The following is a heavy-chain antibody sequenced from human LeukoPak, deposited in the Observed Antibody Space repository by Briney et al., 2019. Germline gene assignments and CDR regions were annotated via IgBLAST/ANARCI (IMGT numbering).Heavy chain of an antibody. CDR3: ARVTLVATIFDY. Sequence: SGTLSLTCTVSGGSISSGGYYWSWIRQHPGKGLEWIGYIYYSGSTYYNPSLKSRVTISVDKDKNKSSHMLSSVMDADTAVYYCARVTLVATIFDYWGQGTLVTFSS. J-gene: IGHJ4*02. V-gene: IGHV4-31*03. CDR1: GGSISSGGYY. CDR2: IYYSGST. D-gene: IGHD5-12*01.